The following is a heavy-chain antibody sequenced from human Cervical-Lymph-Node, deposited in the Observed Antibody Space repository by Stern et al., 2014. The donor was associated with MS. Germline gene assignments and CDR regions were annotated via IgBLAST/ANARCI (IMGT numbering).Heavy chain of an antibody. CDR3: ARGYRDVFDI. J-gene: IGHJ3*02. V-gene: IGHV1-2*06. Sequence: QVQLVQSGAEVKKPGASVKVSCKTSGYTFIGYYMHWVRQAPGQGLDGMGRIIPNSGGTTYAQKFQGRVTMTRDTSISTAYMELSSLRSDDTAVYYCARGYRDVFDIWGQGTMVTVSS. CDR1: GYTFIGYY. CDR2: IIPNSGGT. D-gene: IGHD5-18*01.